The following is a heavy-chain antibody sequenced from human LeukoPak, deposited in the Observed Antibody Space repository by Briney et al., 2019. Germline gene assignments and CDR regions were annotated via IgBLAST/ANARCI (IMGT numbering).Heavy chain of an antibody. CDR1: GFTFSSYA. Sequence: GGSLRLSCAASGFTFSSYAMHWVRQAPGKGLEWVANIKQDGSEKYYVDSVKGRFTISRDNAQNSLYLQMNSLRAEDTAMYYCARGWQQWLGIDYWGQGALVTVSS. CDR2: IKQDGSEK. CDR3: ARGWQQWLGIDY. D-gene: IGHD6-19*01. J-gene: IGHJ4*02. V-gene: IGHV3-7*01.